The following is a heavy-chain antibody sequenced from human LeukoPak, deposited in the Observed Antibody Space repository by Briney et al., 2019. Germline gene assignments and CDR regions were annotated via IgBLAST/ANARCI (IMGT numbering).Heavy chain of an antibody. Sequence: ASVKVSCKASGYTFTGYYMHWVRQAPGQGLEWMGWINPNSGGTNYAQKFQGRVTVTRDTSISTAYMEMSGLRSDDTAVYYCATSSKTYGGYYMHWGQGALVTVSS. D-gene: IGHD3-22*01. J-gene: IGHJ4*02. V-gene: IGHV1-2*02. CDR3: ATSSKTYGGYYMH. CDR1: GYTFTGYY. CDR2: INPNSGGT.